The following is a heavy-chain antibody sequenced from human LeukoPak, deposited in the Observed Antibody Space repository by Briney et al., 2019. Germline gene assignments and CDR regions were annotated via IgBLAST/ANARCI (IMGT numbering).Heavy chain of an antibody. CDR1: GFTFSSYA. J-gene: IGHJ4*02. CDR3: ARALGCSGGSCYPRGY. Sequence: GGSLRLSCAASGFTFSSYAMSWVRQAPGKGLEWVSGISGSGGSTDYADSVKGRVTISRDNSKNTLYLQMTSLRAEDTSQYYCARALGCSGGSCYPRGYWGQGTLVTVSS. V-gene: IGHV3-23*01. CDR2: ISGSGGST. D-gene: IGHD2-15*01.